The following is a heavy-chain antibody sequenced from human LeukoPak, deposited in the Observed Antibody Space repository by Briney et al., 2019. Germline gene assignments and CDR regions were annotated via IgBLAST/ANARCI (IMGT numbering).Heavy chain of an antibody. Sequence: ASVKVSCKASGYTFTGYYMHWVGQAPGQGREWMGWINPNSGGTNYAQKLQGWVTMTRDTSISTAYMELSRLRSDDTAVYYCVRGGGSGSYGEWFDPWGQGTLVTVSS. V-gene: IGHV1-2*04. D-gene: IGHD3-10*01. CDR1: GYTFTGYY. J-gene: IGHJ5*02. CDR3: VRGGGSGSYGEWFDP. CDR2: INPNSGGT.